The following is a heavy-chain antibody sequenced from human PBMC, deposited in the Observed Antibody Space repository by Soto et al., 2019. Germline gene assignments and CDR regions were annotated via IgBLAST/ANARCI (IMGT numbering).Heavy chain of an antibody. J-gene: IGHJ4*02. D-gene: IGHD5-18*01. Sequence: SETLSLTCAVSGDSISSYYWSWIRQPPGKGLEWIWYNYYSGRTNYNPSLKSRVTISADTSKNQFSLKLSSVTAADTAVYYCARRYGSRFNYWGQGTLVPV. CDR2: NYYSGRT. CDR1: GDSISSYY. CDR3: ARRYGSRFNY. V-gene: IGHV4-59*08.